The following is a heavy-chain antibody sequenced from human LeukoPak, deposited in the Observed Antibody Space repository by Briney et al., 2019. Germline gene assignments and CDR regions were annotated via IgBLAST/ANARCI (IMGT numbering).Heavy chain of an antibody. V-gene: IGHV4-59*11. J-gene: IGHJ4*02. Sequence: PSETLSLTCTVSGGSISSHYWSWIRQPPGKGLEWIGYIYYSGSTNYNPSLKSRVTISVDTSKNQFSLKLSSVTAADTAVYYCARAERASAPHFDHWGQGTLVTVSS. CDR1: GGSISSHY. D-gene: IGHD1-1*01. CDR2: IYYSGST. CDR3: ARAERASAPHFDH.